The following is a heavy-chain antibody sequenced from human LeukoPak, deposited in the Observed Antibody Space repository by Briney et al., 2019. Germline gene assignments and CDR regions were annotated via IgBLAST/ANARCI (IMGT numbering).Heavy chain of an antibody. Sequence: GGSLRLSCAASGFTFSTYNMNWVRQAPGKGLEWVSSISTSGSSTFYADSMKGRFTISRDNAKSSLYLQMSSLRAEDTAVYYCARELGNNGPLDYWPQSPVLPVPS. V-gene: IGHV3-21*01. D-gene: IGHD1-14*01. CDR3: ARELGNNGPLDY. J-gene: IGHJ4*02. CDR1: GFTFSTYN. CDR2: ISTSGSST.